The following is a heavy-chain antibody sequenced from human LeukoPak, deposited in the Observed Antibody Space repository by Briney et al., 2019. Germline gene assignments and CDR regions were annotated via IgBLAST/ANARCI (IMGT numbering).Heavy chain of an antibody. CDR2: IGGTHSNI. CDR3: ARDRDYAFDS. V-gene: IGHV3-48*02. CDR1: GFTFSIYS. J-gene: IGHJ4*02. Sequence: GGSLRLSCAASGFTFSIYSMNWVRQAPGKGLEWVSYIGGTHSNIYYADSVKGRFTISRDDAKNSLYLQMNSLRDEDTAVFYCARDRDYAFDSWGQGTLVTVSS. D-gene: IGHD4-17*01.